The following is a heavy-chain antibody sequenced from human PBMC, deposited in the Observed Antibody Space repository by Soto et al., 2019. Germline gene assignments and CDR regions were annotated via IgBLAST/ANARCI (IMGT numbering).Heavy chain of an antibody. CDR3: ARGGIGMVRTFDH. V-gene: IGHV3-53*01. CDR1: GFTVSSTY. D-gene: IGHD3-10*01. CDR2: IFSSGES. J-gene: IGHJ4*02. Sequence: GGSLRLSCAASGFTVSSTYMSWVRQAPGKGLEWVSIIFSSGESFYADSVKGRFTISRDSSDNTVYLQMNSLKAEDTAVYYCARGGIGMVRTFDHWGQGTLVSVSS.